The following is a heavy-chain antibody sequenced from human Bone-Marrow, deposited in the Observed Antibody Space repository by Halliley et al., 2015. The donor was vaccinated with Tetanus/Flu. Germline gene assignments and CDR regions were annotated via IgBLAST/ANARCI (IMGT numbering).Heavy chain of an antibody. V-gene: IGHV4-59*09. CDR2: IYYRGST. J-gene: IGHJ5*01. D-gene: IGHD5-12*01. Sequence: GYIYYRGSTTYNPSLRSRVSMSVDISKNQFSLKLRSVTVADTALYFCARGALATINHHWFDFWGQGALVTVSS. CDR3: ARGALATINHHWFDF.